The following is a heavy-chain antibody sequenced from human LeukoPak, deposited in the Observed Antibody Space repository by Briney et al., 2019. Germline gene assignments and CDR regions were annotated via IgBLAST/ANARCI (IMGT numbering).Heavy chain of an antibody. CDR3: ARDSCYDIS. V-gene: IGHV4-31*03. J-gene: IGHJ4*02. D-gene: IGHD3-9*01. CDR2: IYYSGST. CDR1: GGSLSRGGYY. Sequence: SEALSLTCTVSGGSLSRGGYYWRWLRQHPGEDLKCIGYIYYSGSTYYRPSLKSRVTMSVDTSKIQFSLKLSSVADADTAVYYCARDSCYDISWGQGTLVTVSS.